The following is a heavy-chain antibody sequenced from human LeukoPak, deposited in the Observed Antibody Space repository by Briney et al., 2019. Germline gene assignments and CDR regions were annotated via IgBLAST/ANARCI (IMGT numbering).Heavy chain of an antibody. V-gene: IGHV3-23*01. CDR2: ISGSGGST. Sequence: GGSLRLSCAPSGLSFSSYAMSWVRQAPGKGLEWLSLISGSGGSTYYADSVRGRFTISRDNSKNTLYLQMKSLRAEDMAVYFCAKGVSGTSRYYFDYWGQGTLVTVSS. CDR3: AKGVSGTSRYYFDY. J-gene: IGHJ4*02. D-gene: IGHD3-10*01. CDR1: GLSFSSYA.